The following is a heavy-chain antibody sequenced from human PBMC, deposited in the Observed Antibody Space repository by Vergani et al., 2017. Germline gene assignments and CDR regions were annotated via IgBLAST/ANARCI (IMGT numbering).Heavy chain of an antibody. J-gene: IGHJ6*03. CDR2: TYFMSKWYN. CDR3: AREDXSLTVEGANYMDI. CDR1: GDRVSNKSAG. V-gene: IGHV6-1*01. D-gene: IGHD3-22*01. Sequence: QVQLLQSGPGLVKPSQTLSLTCAISGDRVSNKSAGWNWIRQSPSIGLEWLGRTYFMSKWYNDYAASVKSRMTINSDTSKNLFSLQLQSVTPEDTAVYYCAREDXSLTVEGANYMDIWGKGTTVTVSS.